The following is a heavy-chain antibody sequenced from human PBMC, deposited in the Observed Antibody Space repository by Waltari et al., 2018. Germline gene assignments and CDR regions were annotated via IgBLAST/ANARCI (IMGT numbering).Heavy chain of an antibody. Sequence: QVQLVQSGAEVKKPGASVKVSCKASGYTFTSYDINWVRQATGQGLEWMGWMNPNSGNTGYAQKFQGRVTMTRNTSISTAYMELSSLRSEDTAVYYCARAYSSGRSYYYYGMDVWGQGTTVTVSS. J-gene: IGHJ6*02. V-gene: IGHV1-8*01. D-gene: IGHD6-19*01. CDR3: ARAYSSGRSYYYYGMDV. CDR1: GYTFTSYD. CDR2: MNPNSGNT.